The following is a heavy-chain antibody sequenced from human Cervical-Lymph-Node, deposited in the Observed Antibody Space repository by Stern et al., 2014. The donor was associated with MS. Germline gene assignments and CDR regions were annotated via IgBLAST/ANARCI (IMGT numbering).Heavy chain of an antibody. Sequence: EVQLVESGGGLVQPGRSLRLSCVASGFNIHDHAIHWVRQAPGKGLEWVAGIHYKTGSVCYADSVKGRFTISKDTAKDTLYLEMNSLRTEDTALYYCTEDILPGGADVWGQGTAVTVSS. V-gene: IGHV3-9*01. CDR2: IHYKTGSV. CDR1: GFNIHDHA. J-gene: IGHJ6*02. D-gene: IGHD3-10*01. CDR3: TEDILPGGADV.